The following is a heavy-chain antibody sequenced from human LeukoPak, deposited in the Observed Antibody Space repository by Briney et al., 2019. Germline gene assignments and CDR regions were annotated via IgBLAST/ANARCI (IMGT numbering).Heavy chain of an antibody. CDR2: IHPSGIT. D-gene: IGHD2/OR15-2a*01. CDR3: VRDEYRDV. V-gene: IGHV4-4*07. CDR1: GASINKDY. J-gene: IGHJ6*04. Sequence: PSETLSLTCTVSGASINKDYRAWIRQPAGKGLEWIGRIHPSGITHQNPSLRGRVTMSIDASKNQFSLNLSSVTAADTAVYYCVRDEYRDVWGKGTTVTVSS.